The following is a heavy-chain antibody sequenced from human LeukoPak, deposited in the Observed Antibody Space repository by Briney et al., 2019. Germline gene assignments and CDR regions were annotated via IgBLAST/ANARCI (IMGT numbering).Heavy chain of an antibody. CDR2: ISWNSGSI. V-gene: IGHV3-9*01. J-gene: IGHJ4*02. Sequence: GGSLRLSCAASGFTFDDYAMHWVRQAPGKGLEWVSGISWNSGSIGYADSVKGRFTISRDNAKNTLYLQMNSLRAEDTAVYYCAKVVVPAAIRSYFDYWGQGTLVTVSS. CDR1: GFTFDDYA. D-gene: IGHD2-2*02. CDR3: AKVVVPAAIRSYFDY.